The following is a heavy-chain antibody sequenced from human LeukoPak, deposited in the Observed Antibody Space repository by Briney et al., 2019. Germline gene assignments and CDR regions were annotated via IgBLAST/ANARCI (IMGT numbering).Heavy chain of an antibody. Sequence: GGSLRLSCAASGFTVSSNYMSWVRQAPGKGLEWVSVIYSGGSTYYADSVKGRSTIYRDDAKNTLYLQMNSLRVDDTAVYYCVRDTNFKIDYWGQGTLVTVSS. CDR1: GFTVSSNY. D-gene: IGHD2-2*01. CDR2: IYSGGST. J-gene: IGHJ4*02. CDR3: VRDTNFKIDY. V-gene: IGHV3-66*01.